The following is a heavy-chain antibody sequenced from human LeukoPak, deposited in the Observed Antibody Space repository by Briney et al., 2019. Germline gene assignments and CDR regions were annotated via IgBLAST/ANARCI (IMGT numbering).Heavy chain of an antibody. J-gene: IGHJ6*02. D-gene: IGHD6-13*01. CDR1: GFTFSDYY. CDR3: ATPSYSSSPTNGMDV. Sequence: GGSLRLSCAASGFTFSDYYMSWIRQAPGKGLEWVSYISSSGSTIYYADSVKGRFTISRDNAKNSLYLQMNSLRAEDTAVYYCATPSYSSSPTNGMDVWGLGTTVTVSS. V-gene: IGHV3-11*01. CDR2: ISSSGSTI.